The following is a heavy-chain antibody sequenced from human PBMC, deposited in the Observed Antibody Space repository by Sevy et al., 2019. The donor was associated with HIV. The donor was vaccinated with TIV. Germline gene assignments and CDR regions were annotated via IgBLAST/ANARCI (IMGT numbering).Heavy chain of an antibody. V-gene: IGHV3-15*01. CDR2: IKNENEGGTT. CDR3: TTDWGSGTRWVRAVDL. CDR1: GFPFSDAW. D-gene: IGHD1-7*01. Sequence: GGSLRLSCAASGFPFSDAWMNWVRQAPGKGLEWVGLIKNENEGGTTDFAAPVEGGFTIPRGDSKNTLFLQMSSLKTENTAIYFCTTDWGSGTRWVRAVDLWGQGTMVTVSS. J-gene: IGHJ3*01.